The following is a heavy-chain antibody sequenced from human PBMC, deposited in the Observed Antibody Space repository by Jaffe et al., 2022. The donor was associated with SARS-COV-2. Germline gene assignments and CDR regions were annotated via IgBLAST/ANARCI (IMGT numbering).Heavy chain of an antibody. CDR1: GFTFSSYW. J-gene: IGHJ4*02. CDR2: IKQDGSEK. V-gene: IGHV3-7*01. Sequence: EVQLVESGGGLVQPGGSLRLSCAASGFTFSSYWMSWVRQAPGKGLEWVANIKQDGSEKYYVDSVKGRFTISRDNAKNSLYLQMNSLRAEDTAVYYCARADTIFGVVTKPYYFDYWGQGTLVTVSS. D-gene: IGHD3-3*01. CDR3: ARADTIFGVVTKPYYFDY.